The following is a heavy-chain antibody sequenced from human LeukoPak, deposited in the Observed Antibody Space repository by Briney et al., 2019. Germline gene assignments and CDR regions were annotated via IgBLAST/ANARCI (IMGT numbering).Heavy chain of an antibody. J-gene: IGHJ4*02. CDR3: SRRGRYFSGGSCYPY. CDR2: MNPNSGNT. Sequence: ASVNVSCKASGYTFTSYDINWVRQATGQGLEWMGWMNPNSGNTGYAQKFQGRVTMTRNTSISTDYMELSSQRSKDTAVYYFSRRGRYFSGGSCYPYWGQGTLVTVSS. D-gene: IGHD2-15*01. CDR1: GYTFTSYD. V-gene: IGHV1-8*01.